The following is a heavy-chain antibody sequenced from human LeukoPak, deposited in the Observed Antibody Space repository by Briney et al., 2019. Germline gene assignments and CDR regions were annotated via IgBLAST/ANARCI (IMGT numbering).Heavy chain of an antibody. D-gene: IGHD5-12*01. Sequence: GGSLRLSCAASGFIFSDYSMSWIRQAPGKGLESVAHISGSELSIYYADSVKGRFTISRDNAKSSVYLQMNSLRVDDTAVYYCARAGYDYWGQGALVTVSS. CDR2: ISGSELSI. CDR3: ARAGYDY. V-gene: IGHV3-11*01. CDR1: GFIFSDYS. J-gene: IGHJ4*02.